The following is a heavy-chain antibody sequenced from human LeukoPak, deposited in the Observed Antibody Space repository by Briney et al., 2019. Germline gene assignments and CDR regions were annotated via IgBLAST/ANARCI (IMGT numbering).Heavy chain of an antibody. CDR2: IYPGDSDT. D-gene: IGHD1-26*01. V-gene: IGHV5-51*01. Sequence: GESLKISCKGSGYSFTSYSIGWVRQIPGKGLEWMWIIYPGDSDTIYSPSLQGQVTISADKSISTAYLQWSSLKASDTAMYYCARRFGVGAQYYFDYWGQGTLVTVSS. J-gene: IGHJ4*02. CDR3: ARRFGVGAQYYFDY. CDR1: GYSFTSYS.